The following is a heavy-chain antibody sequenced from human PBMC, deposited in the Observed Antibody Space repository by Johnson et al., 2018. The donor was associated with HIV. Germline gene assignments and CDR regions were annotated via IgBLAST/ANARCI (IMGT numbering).Heavy chain of an antibody. Sequence: VQLVESGGGLVQPGGSLRLSCAASGFTFSSYAMSWVRQAPGKGLEWVSAISGSGGSTYYADSVKGRFTISRDNSKNTLYLQMNSLRAEDTAVYYCARGDRSTYYRRGAFDIWGQGTMVT. J-gene: IGHJ3*02. CDR1: GFTFSSYA. D-gene: IGHD1-26*01. CDR2: ISGSGGST. V-gene: IGHV3-23*04. CDR3: ARGDRSTYYRRGAFDI.